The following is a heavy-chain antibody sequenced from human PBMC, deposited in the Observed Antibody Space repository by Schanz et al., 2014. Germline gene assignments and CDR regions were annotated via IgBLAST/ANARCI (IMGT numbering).Heavy chain of an antibody. CDR3: ARKVVATIGGYYDN. CDR1: GFSFSSYA. Sequence: EVQLVESGRTLVRPGGSLRLSCAASGFSFSSYAMGWVRQARGKGLEWVSAMNESHSTIYYADSVRGRFTISRDNAENTLFLQMNSLRAEDTAVYYCARKVVATIGGYYDNWGQGTLVIVSS. D-gene: IGHD5-12*01. CDR2: MNESHSTI. J-gene: IGHJ4*02. V-gene: IGHV3-23*04.